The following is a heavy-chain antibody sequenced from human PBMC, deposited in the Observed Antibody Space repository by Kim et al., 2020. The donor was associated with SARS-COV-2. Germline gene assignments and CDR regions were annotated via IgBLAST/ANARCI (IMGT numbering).Heavy chain of an antibody. CDR3: ARDTYYGSGSYYFAFDI. CDR1: GGSISSYY. D-gene: IGHD3-10*01. CDR2: IYYSGST. J-gene: IGHJ3*02. Sequence: SETLSLTCTVSGGSISSYYWSWIRQPLGKGLEWIGYIYYSGSTNYNPSLKSRVTISVDTSKNQFSLKLSSVPAADTAVYYCARDTYYGSGSYYFAFDIWGQGTMVTVSS. V-gene: IGHV4-59*13.